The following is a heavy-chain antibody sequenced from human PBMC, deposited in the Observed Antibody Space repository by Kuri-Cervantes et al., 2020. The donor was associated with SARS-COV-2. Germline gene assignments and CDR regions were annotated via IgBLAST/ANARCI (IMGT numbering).Heavy chain of an antibody. Sequence: ASVKVSCKAPGYTFTGYYMHWVRQAPGKGLEWMGGFDPEDGETIYAQKFQGRVTMTEDTSTDTAYMELSSLRSEDTAVYYCATLWSGGDYWGQGTLVTVSS. CDR3: ATLWSGGDY. V-gene: IGHV1-24*01. CDR2: FDPEDGET. D-gene: IGHD3-3*01. CDR1: GYTFTGYY. J-gene: IGHJ4*02.